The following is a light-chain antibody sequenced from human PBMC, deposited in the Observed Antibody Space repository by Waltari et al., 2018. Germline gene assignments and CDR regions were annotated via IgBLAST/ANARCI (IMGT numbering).Light chain of an antibody. CDR2: DAS. CDR1: QSVSSY. V-gene: IGKV3-11*01. J-gene: IGKJ4*01. CDR3: QQRYNWPPLT. Sequence: IVLTQSPATLSLSPGARATLSCRASQSVSSYLAWYQQKPGQAPRLLIYDASNRATGIPARFSGSGSGTDFTLTISSLEPEDFVVYYCQQRYNWPPLTFGGGTKVEIK.